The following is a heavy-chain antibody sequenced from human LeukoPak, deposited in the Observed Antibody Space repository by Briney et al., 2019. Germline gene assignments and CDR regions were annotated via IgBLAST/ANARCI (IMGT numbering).Heavy chain of an antibody. CDR3: ARDLTPNYDILTGDAFDI. Sequence: GASVKVSCKASGYTCTSYGISWGRQAPGQGLGWMGWISAYNGNTNYAQKLQGRVTMTTDTSTSTAYMELRSLRSDDTAVYYCARDLTPNYDILTGDAFDIWGQGTMVTVSS. V-gene: IGHV1-18*01. J-gene: IGHJ3*02. D-gene: IGHD3-9*01. CDR1: GYTCTSYG. CDR2: ISAYNGNT.